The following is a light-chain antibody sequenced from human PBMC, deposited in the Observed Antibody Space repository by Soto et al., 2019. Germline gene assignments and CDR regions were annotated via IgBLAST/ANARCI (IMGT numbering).Light chain of an antibody. CDR3: QVWDSSSDHWV. CDR1: NIGSKS. V-gene: IGLV3-21*02. Sequence: SYELTQPPSVSVAPGQTARITCGGNNIGSKSVHWYQQKPGQAPVLVVYDDSDRPSGSPERFSGSNSGNTATLTISRVEAGDEADYYCQVWDSSSDHWVFGGGTQLTVL. J-gene: IGLJ3*02. CDR2: DDS.